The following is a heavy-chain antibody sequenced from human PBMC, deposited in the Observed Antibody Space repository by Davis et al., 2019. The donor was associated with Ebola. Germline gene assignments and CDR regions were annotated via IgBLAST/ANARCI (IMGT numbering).Heavy chain of an antibody. CDR3: ARVRVYDSSGYYFDYNYYYGMDV. V-gene: IGHV1-2*02. Sequence: ASVKVSCKASGYTFTGYYMHWVRQAPGQGLEWIGWINPNSGGTNYAQKFQGRVTMTRDTSISTAYMELSRLRADDTAVYYCARVRVYDSSGYYFDYNYYYGMDVWGQGTTVTVSS. J-gene: IGHJ6*02. CDR2: INPNSGGT. D-gene: IGHD3-22*01. CDR1: GYTFTGYY.